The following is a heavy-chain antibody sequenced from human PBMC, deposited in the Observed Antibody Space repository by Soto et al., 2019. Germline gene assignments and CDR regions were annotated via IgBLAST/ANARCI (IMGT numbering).Heavy chain of an antibody. V-gene: IGHV1-2*04. Sequence: GASVKVSCKASGYTFTGYYMHWVRQAPGQGLEWMGWINPNSGGTNYAQKFQGWVTMTRDTSISTAYMELSRLRSDDTAVYYCARESSGGWPYYYYYGMDVWGQGTTVTVSS. CDR1: GYTFTGYY. D-gene: IGHD6-19*01. CDR2: INPNSGGT. CDR3: ARESSGGWPYYYYYGMDV. J-gene: IGHJ6*02.